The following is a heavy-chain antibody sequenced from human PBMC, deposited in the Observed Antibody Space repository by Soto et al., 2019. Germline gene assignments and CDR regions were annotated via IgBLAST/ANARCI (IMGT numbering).Heavy chain of an antibody. Sequence: QALSLTSAISGDSVSSNSAACNLIRQSPSRGLEWLGRTYHRSKWYNDYAVSVKSRITINPDTSKNQFSLQLNSVTPEDTAVYYCARDREQLAFDYWGQGTLVTVSS. CDR3: ARDREQLAFDY. V-gene: IGHV6-1*01. D-gene: IGHD6-6*01. CDR2: TYHRSKWYN. J-gene: IGHJ4*02. CDR1: GDSVSSNSAA.